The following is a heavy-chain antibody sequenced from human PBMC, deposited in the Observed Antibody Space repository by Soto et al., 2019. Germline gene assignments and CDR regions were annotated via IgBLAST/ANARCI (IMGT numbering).Heavy chain of an antibody. CDR3: ARVGHSIAAAGPNWFDP. V-gene: IGHV3-21*01. D-gene: IGHD6-13*01. J-gene: IGHJ5*02. CDR2: ISSSSSYI. CDR1: GFTFSSYS. Sequence: PGGSLRLSCAASGFTFSSYSMNWVRQAPGKGLEWVSSISSSSSYIYYADSVKGRFTISRDNAKNSLYLQMNSLRAEDTAVYYCARVGHSIAAAGPNWFDPWGQGTLVTVSS.